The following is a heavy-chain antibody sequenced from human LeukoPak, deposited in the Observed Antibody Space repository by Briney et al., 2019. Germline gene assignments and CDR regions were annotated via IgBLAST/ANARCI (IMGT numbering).Heavy chain of an antibody. CDR2: ISSSANYI. J-gene: IGHJ4*02. CDR1: GFTFSSYT. V-gene: IGHV3-21*06. D-gene: IGHD6-19*01. CDR3: ARDTTSGRYGGFDY. Sequence: PGGSLRLSCAVSGFTFSSYTMNWVRQAPGKGLEWVSSISSSANYIYYADSVKGRFTISRDNAKNSVYLQMSSLRAEDTAVYYCARDTTSGRYGGFDYWGQGTLVTVSS.